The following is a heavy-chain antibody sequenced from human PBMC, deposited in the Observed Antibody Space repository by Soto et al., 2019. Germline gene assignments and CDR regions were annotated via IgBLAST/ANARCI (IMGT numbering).Heavy chain of an antibody. D-gene: IGHD6-19*01. J-gene: IGHJ5*02. CDR3: AGAVVGLGGLDP. CDR1: GFTFSSYD. Sequence: GSLRLSCAASGFTFSSYDINWVRQAPGKGLEWVAHISGSGSTTFYADSVKGRFSISRDNAKKSLYLQMNSLSAEDTAVYYCAGAVVGLGGLDPWGQGTPVTVSS. V-gene: IGHV3-48*03. CDR2: ISGSGSTT.